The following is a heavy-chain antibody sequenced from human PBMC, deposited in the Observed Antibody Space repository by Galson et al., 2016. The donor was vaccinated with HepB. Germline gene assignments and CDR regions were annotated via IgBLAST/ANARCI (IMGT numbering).Heavy chain of an antibody. J-gene: IGHJ2*01. CDR2: IHYSGST. Sequence: ETLSLTCTVSGGSISSYYWSWIRQPPGKGLEWIGFIHYSGSTNYNPSLKSRVTISVDTSKNQFSLKLSSVTAADTAVYYCARVPPDTASGFFDLWGRGTLDTVSS. CDR1: GGSISSYY. V-gene: IGHV4-59*01. D-gene: IGHD5-18*01. CDR3: ARVPPDTASGFFDL.